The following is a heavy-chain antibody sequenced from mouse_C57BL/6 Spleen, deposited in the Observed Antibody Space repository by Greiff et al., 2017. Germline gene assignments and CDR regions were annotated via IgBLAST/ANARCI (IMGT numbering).Heavy chain of an antibody. V-gene: IGHV1-80*01. Sequence: LVESGAELVKPGASVKISCKASGYAFSSYWMNWVKQRPGKGLEWIGQIYPGDGDTNYNGKFKGKATLTADKSSSTAYMQLSSLTSEDSAVYFCARRGGNYEDYWGQGTTLTVSS. CDR2: IYPGDGDT. J-gene: IGHJ2*01. CDR1: GYAFSSYW. CDR3: ARRGGNYEDY. D-gene: IGHD2-1*01.